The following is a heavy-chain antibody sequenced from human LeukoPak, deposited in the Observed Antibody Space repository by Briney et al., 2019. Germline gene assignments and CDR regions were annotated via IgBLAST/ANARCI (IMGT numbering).Heavy chain of an antibody. D-gene: IGHD6-19*01. CDR3: ARDAPGTAVAGGPDY. V-gene: IGHV1-18*01. J-gene: IGHJ4*02. CDR1: GYTFTSYD. CDR2: ISSYNGDR. Sequence: ASVKVSCKASGYTFTSYDINWVRQAPGQGLEWMGWISSYNGDRHYAQMFQDRVTMTTDTSTNTAYMELRSLRSDDTAVYYCARDAPGTAVAGGPDYWGQGTLVTVSS.